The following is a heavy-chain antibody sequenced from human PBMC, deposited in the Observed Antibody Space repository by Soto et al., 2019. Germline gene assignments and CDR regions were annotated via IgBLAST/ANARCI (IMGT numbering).Heavy chain of an antibody. CDR3: ARSSIMITFGGVTPEDMVHYYYYMDV. D-gene: IGHD3-16*01. CDR1: GDSVSSNSAA. Sequence: SQTLSLTCAISGDSVSSNSAAWNWIRQSPSRGLEWLGRTYYRSKWYNDYAVPVKSRITINPDTSKNQFSLQLNSVTPEDTAVYYCARSSIMITFGGVTPEDMVHYYYYMDVWGKGTTVTVSS. V-gene: IGHV6-1*01. J-gene: IGHJ6*03. CDR2: TYYRSKWYN.